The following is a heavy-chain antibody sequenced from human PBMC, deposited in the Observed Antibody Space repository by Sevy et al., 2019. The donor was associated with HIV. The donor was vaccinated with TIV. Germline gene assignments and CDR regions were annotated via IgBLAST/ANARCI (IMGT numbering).Heavy chain of an antibody. CDR3: ARHDVNYYFHY. V-gene: IGHV3-7*01. CDR1: GFTFSKYW. Sequence: GGCLRLSCAASGFTFSKYWMGWVRQAPGKGLEWVANIKQDAGQKYYVDSVKGRFTISRDNAKNSLYLQMNSLRAEDTAVYFCARHDVNYYFHYWGHGTLVTVSS. J-gene: IGHJ4*01. D-gene: IGHD1-7*01. CDR2: IKQDAGQK.